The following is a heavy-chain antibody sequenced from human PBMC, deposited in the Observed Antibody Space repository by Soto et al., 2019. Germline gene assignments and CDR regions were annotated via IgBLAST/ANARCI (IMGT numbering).Heavy chain of an antibody. V-gene: IGHV4-31*03. CDR2: IYYSGST. D-gene: IGHD2-2*01. CDR1: GGSISSGGYY. Sequence: SETLSLTCTVSGGSISSGGYYWSWIRQHPGKGLEWIGYIYYSGSTYYNPSLKSRVTISVDTSKNQFSLKLSSVTAADTAVYYCATTVLPAAIFAFDIWGKGTMVTVS. CDR3: ATTVLPAAIFAFDI. J-gene: IGHJ3*02.